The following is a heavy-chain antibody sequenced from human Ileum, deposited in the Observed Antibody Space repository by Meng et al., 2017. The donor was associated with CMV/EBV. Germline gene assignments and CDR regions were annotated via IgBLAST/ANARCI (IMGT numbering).Heavy chain of an antibody. D-gene: IGHD2-21*01. V-gene: IGHV4-34*01. CDR1: GGSFSGYY. CDR3: AREWGDCGGDCYHFDY. CDR2: INHSGSN. Sequence: SETLSLTCAVYGGSFSGYYCSWIRQPPGKGLEWIGEINHSGSNNYNPSLKSRVTISVDTSKNQFSLKLSSVTAADTDVYYCAREWGDCGGDCYHFDYWGQGTLVTVSS. J-gene: IGHJ4*02.